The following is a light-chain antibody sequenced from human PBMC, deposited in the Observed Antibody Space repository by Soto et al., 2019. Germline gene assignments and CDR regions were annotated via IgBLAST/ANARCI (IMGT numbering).Light chain of an antibody. CDR1: QSVSSN. J-gene: IGKJ1*01. CDR2: GAS. Sequence: EIEMTQSPATLSVSPGERATLSCRASQSVSSNLAWYQQRPGQAPRLLIYGASTRVTGIPARFSGSGSGTEFTLTVSSLQSEDFTVYYCQQYNNWPRTFGQGTKVDIK. V-gene: IGKV3-15*01. CDR3: QQYNNWPRT.